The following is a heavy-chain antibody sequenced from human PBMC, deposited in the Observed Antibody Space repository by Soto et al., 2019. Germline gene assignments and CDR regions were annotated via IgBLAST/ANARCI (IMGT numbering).Heavy chain of an antibody. D-gene: IGHD3-22*01. Sequence: EVQLLESGGGLVQPGGSLRLSCAASGFTFSSYAMTWVRQAPGKGLEWVPAISGSGGSTYYAASVKGRFTISRDNSKNTLYLQMNSLRAEDTAVYYCAKDRTFDSSGYYSYWGQGTLVTVSS. J-gene: IGHJ4*02. V-gene: IGHV3-23*01. CDR3: AKDRTFDSSGYYSY. CDR1: GFTFSSYA. CDR2: ISGSGGST.